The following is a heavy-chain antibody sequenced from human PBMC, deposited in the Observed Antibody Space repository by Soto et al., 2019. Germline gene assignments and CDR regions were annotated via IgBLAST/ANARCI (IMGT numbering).Heavy chain of an antibody. Sequence: SETLSLTCAVYGGSFSGYYWSWIRQPPGKGLEWIGEINHSGSTNYNPSLKSRVTISVDTSKNQFSLKLSSVTAADTAVYDCAGSSLGYSRYYYYYGMDVWGQGTTVTVSS. CDR2: INHSGST. CDR3: AGSSLGYSRYYYYYGMDV. CDR1: GGSFSGYY. D-gene: IGHD6-6*01. V-gene: IGHV4-34*01. J-gene: IGHJ6*02.